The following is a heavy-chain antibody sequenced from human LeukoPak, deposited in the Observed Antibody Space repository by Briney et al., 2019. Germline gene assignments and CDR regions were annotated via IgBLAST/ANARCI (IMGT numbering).Heavy chain of an antibody. CDR2: ISSSSSYI. Sequence: KTGGSLRLSCAASGFTFSSYSMNWVRQAPGKGLEWVSSISSSSSYIYYADSVKGRFTISRDNAKNSLYLQMNSLRAEDTAVYYCAKDRYSSGWAINWFDPWGQGTLVTVSS. CDR1: GFTFSSYS. V-gene: IGHV3-21*04. D-gene: IGHD6-19*01. CDR3: AKDRYSSGWAINWFDP. J-gene: IGHJ5*02.